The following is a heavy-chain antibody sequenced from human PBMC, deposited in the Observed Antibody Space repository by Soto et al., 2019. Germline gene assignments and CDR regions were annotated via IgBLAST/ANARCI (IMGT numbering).Heavy chain of an antibody. CDR3: ARDTTVVTPDYYYYYGMDV. CDR2: ISSSSSYI. D-gene: IGHD4-17*01. CDR1: GFTFSSYS. J-gene: IGHJ6*02. V-gene: IGHV3-21*01. Sequence: ESGGGLVKPGGSLRLSCAASGFTFSSYSMNWVRQAPGKGLEWVSSISSSSSYIYYADSVKGRFTISRDNAKNSLYLQMNSLRAEDTAVYYCARDTTVVTPDYYYYYGMDVGGQGTTVPVSS.